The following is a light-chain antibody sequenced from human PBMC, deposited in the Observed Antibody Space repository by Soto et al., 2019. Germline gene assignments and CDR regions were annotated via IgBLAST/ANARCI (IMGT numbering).Light chain of an antibody. CDR1: QSIINW. CDR3: QQYNSFPWT. V-gene: IGKV1-5*03. Sequence: DIQMTQSPSTLSASVGDRVTITCRASQSIINWLGWYQQKPGKAPKFLIYKASSLESGVPSRFSVSGSGTDFTLTINRLQPDDFATYYCQQYNSFPWTFGQGTKVEIK. CDR2: KAS. J-gene: IGKJ1*01.